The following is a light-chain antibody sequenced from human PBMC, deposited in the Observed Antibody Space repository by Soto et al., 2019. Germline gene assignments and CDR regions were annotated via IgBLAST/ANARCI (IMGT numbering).Light chain of an antibody. V-gene: IGKV1-5*03. J-gene: IGKJ1*01. Sequence: DIQMTQSPSTLSGSVGDRVTITCRASQTISSWLAWYQQKPGKAPKLLIYKASTLESGVPSRFSGSGSGTEFTLTISSLQPDDFATYYCQHYNSYSEAFGQGTKVERK. CDR2: KAS. CDR1: QTISSW. CDR3: QHYNSYSEA.